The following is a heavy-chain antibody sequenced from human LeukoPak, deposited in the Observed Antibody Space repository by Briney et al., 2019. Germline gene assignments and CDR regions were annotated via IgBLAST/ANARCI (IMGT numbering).Heavy chain of an antibody. D-gene: IGHD6-19*01. CDR3: ARRPPWYSSGWYY. CDR1: GXSFSGYY. J-gene: IGHJ4*02. Sequence: SETLALTCAVYGXSFSGYYGSWIRQPPGKGLEWIGEINHSGSTNYNPSLKSRVTHSLGTSKNQFSLELSSVTAADTAVYYCARRPPWYSSGWYYWGQGTLVTVSS. CDR2: INHSGST. V-gene: IGHV4-34*01.